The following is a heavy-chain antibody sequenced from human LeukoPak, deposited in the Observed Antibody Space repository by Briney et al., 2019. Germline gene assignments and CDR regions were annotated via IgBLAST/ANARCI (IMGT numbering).Heavy chain of an antibody. CDR2: ISSSSSSI. J-gene: IGHJ4*02. CDR1: GFIFSSYS. V-gene: IGHV3-48*01. D-gene: IGHD3-22*01. CDR3: AKDFGYSDPVAR. Sequence: GGSLRLSCAASGFIFSSYSMNWVRQAPGKGLEWVSYISSSSSSIYYADAVKGRFTISRDNAKNSLYLQMNSLRAEDTAVYYCAKDFGYSDPVARWGQGTLVTVSS.